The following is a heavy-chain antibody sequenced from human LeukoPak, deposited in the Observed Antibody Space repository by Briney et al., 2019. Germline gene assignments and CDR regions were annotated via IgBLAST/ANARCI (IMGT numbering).Heavy chain of an antibody. D-gene: IGHD6-13*01. CDR3: ARVRGGSSSGATYFDY. CDR2: INHSGST. V-gene: IGHV4-34*01. CDR1: GGSFSGYY. Sequence: SETLSLTCAVYGGSFSGYYWSWIRQPPGKGLEWIGEINHSGSTNYNPSLKSRVTISVDTSKTRFSLKLSSVTAADTAVYYCARVRGGSSSGATYFDYWGQGTLVTVSS. J-gene: IGHJ4*02.